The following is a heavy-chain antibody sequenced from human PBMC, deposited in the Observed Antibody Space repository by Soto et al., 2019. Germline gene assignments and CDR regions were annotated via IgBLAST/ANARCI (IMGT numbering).Heavy chain of an antibody. D-gene: IGHD2-2*01. CDR2: ISGNGGGT. V-gene: IGHV3-23*01. CDR1: GLTFSSYA. J-gene: IGHJ6*02. CDR3: AKDWSCSSTRCYLTPYTGHMGV. Sequence: GGSLRLSGAASGLTFSSYAMTWVRQAPGGGLEWVSSISGNGGGTYYADSVKGRFTISRDNSNNTVYLQMNSLRAEDTALYYCAKDWSCSSTRCYLTPYTGHMGVWGPGTTVTVSS.